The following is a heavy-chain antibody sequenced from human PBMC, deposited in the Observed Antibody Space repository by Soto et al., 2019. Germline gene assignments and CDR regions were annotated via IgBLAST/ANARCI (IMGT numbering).Heavy chain of an antibody. CDR1: GFTFSSYA. D-gene: IGHD6-6*01. J-gene: IGHJ3*02. CDR2: ISGSGGST. CDR3: AKVNRVFGVLYSSSLDAFDI. Sequence: GGSLRLSCAASGFTFSSYAMSWVRQAPGKGLEWVSAISGSGGSTYYADSVKGRFTISRDNSKNTLYLQMNSLRAEDTAVYYCAKVNRVFGVLYSSSLDAFDIWGQGTMVTVSS. V-gene: IGHV3-23*01.